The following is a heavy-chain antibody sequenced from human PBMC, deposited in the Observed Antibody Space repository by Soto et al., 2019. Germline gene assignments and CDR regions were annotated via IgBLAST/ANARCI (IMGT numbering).Heavy chain of an antibody. D-gene: IGHD2-2*01. CDR1: GFTFSSYS. Sequence: GGSLRLSCAASGFTFSSYSMNWVRQAPGKGLEWVSYISSSSSTIYYADSVKGRFTISRDNAKNSLYLQMNSLRAEDTAVYYCARDEATVYCSSTSCYSHYYYYYMDVWGKGTTVTVSS. CDR2: ISSSSSTI. J-gene: IGHJ6*03. V-gene: IGHV3-48*01. CDR3: ARDEATVYCSSTSCYSHYYYYYMDV.